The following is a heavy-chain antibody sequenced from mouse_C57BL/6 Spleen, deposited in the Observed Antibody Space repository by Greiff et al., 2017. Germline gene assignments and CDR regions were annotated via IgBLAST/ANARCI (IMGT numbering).Heavy chain of an antibody. V-gene: IGHV1-64*01. Sequence: QVQLQQPGAELVKPGASVKLSCKASGYTFTSYWMHWVKQRPGQGLEWIGMIHPNSGSTNYNEKFKSKATLTVDKSSSTAYMQLSSLTSEDSAVYYCARSFYYGSSPWFDVWGTGTTVTVSS. CDR2: IHPNSGST. CDR1: GYTFTSYW. CDR3: ARSFYYGSSPWFDV. J-gene: IGHJ1*03. D-gene: IGHD1-1*01.